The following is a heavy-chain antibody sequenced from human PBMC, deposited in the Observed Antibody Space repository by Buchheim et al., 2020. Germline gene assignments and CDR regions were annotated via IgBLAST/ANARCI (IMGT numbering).Heavy chain of an antibody. CDR3: ARASTGDGYNAPTLDY. CDR2: IYYSGST. V-gene: IGHV4-59*01. Sequence: QVQLQESGPGLVKPSETLSLTCTVSGGSISSYYWSWIRQPPGKGLEWIGYIYYSGSTNYNPSLKSRVTISVDTSKNQFSLKLSSVTAADTAVYYCARASTGDGYNAPTLDYWGQGTL. D-gene: IGHD5-24*01. CDR1: GGSISSYY. J-gene: IGHJ4*02.